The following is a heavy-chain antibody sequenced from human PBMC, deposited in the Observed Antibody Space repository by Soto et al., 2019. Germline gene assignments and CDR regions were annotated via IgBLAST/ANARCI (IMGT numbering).Heavy chain of an antibody. CDR3: ARDINSKYDGLDV. CDR2: VWYDGSSK. V-gene: IGHV3-33*01. J-gene: IGHJ6*02. CDR1: GFTFSNFG. Sequence: PGGSLRLSCEPSGFTFSNFGMNWVRQAPGKGLEWVARVWYDGSSKYYVDSVKGRFTISRDNYKNKVYLQTNCLRAEETAVYYCARDINSKYDGLDVWGQGTTVTVSS. D-gene: IGHD3-16*01.